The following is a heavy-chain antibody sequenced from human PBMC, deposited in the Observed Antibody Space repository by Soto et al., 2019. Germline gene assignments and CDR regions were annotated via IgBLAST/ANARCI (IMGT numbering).Heavy chain of an antibody. Sequence: PSETLSLTCTVSGVSVNSDNYYWSWIRQPPGKGLEWIGHIYNTGSTTYNPSLKSRVTISLDTSWNHFSLSLNSVTAADTAVFYCAREYSNSVEAFDFWGRGTLLTVSS. J-gene: IGHJ4*02. CDR2: IYNTGST. V-gene: IGHV4-61*03. D-gene: IGHD6-6*01. CDR3: AREYSNSVEAFDF. CDR1: GVSVNSDNYY.